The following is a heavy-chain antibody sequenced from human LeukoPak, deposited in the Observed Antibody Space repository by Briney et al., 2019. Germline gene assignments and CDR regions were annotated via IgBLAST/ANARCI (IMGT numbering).Heavy chain of an antibody. V-gene: IGHV6-1*01. CDR1: GDSVSSKNGG. CDR2: TYYRSKWYD. Sequence: SQTLSLTCALSGDSVSSKNGGWNWLRQSPSRGLEWLGRTYYRSKWYDEYADSVKGRVTISPDTSKNQFSLHVYSVTPEDTAVYYCARDLGTSGWYTFDFWGQGTLVTVSS. D-gene: IGHD6-19*01. CDR3: ARDLGTSGWYTFDF. J-gene: IGHJ5*01.